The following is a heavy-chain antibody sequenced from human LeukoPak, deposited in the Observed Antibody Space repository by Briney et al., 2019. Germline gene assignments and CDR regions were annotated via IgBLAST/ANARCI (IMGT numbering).Heavy chain of an antibody. J-gene: IGHJ4*02. V-gene: IGHV4-39*01. CDR2: IYYSGST. Sequence: SETLSLTCTVSGGSISSSSYYWGWIRQPPGKGLEWIGSIYYSGSTYYNPSLKSRVTISVDTSKNQFSLKLSSVTAADTAVYYCARHGIVGATTLDYWGQGTLVTVSS. D-gene: IGHD1-26*01. CDR3: ARHGIVGATTLDY. CDR1: GGSISSSSYY.